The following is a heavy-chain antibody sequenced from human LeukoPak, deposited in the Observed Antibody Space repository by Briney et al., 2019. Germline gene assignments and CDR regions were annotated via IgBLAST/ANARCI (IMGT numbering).Heavy chain of an antibody. CDR3: ARPHPLYGAGSFAF. Sequence: SETLSLTCSVSGGSLRSYFWSWIRQAPGKGLEWIGHIYHSGNTNYNPSLESRVTMSIDTSNSQLSLKLSSVTAADTAVYYCARPHPLYGAGSFAFWGQGNLVIVSS. D-gene: IGHD3-10*01. CDR2: IYHSGNT. J-gene: IGHJ4*02. CDR1: GGSLRSYF. V-gene: IGHV4-59*08.